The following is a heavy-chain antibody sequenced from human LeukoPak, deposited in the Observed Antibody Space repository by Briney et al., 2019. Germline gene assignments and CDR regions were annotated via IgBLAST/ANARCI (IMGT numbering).Heavy chain of an antibody. Sequence: GGSLRLSCAASGFTFSSYWMSWVRQAPGKGLEWVDNIKQDGSEKYYVDSVKGRFTISRDNAKNSLYLQMNSLRAEDTAVYYCASQYYGGNSDIDEYFQHWGQGTLVTVSS. CDR2: IKQDGSEK. D-gene: IGHD4-23*01. CDR3: ASQYYGGNSDIDEYFQH. V-gene: IGHV3-7*01. J-gene: IGHJ1*01. CDR1: GFTFSSYW.